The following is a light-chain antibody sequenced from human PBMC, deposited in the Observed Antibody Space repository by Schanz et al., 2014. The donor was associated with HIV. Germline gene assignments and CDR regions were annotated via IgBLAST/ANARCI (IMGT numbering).Light chain of an antibody. CDR1: QSVRSSY. V-gene: IGKV3-20*01. J-gene: IGKJ1*01. CDR3: QQYGSSLWT. Sequence: EIVLTQSPGTLSLSPGERATLSCRASQSVRSSYLAWYQHKPGQAPRLLIYGASSRATGIPDRFSGSGSGTDFTLSISRLEPEDLAVYYCQQYGSSLWTFGQGTKVEIK. CDR2: GAS.